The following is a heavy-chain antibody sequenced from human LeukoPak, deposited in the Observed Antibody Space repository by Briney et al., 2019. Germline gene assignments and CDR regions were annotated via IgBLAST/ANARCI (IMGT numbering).Heavy chain of an antibody. CDR3: ATDAGHWFDP. V-gene: IGHV3-33*01. CDR1: GFTFSSND. Sequence: PGTSLRLSCAASGFTFSSNDMHWVRQAPGKGLEWVAVIWYDGNNKYYADSVKGRFTISRDNSKNTLFLQMNSPRAEDTAVYYCATDAGHWFDPWGQGTLVTVSS. J-gene: IGHJ5*02. CDR2: IWYDGNNK.